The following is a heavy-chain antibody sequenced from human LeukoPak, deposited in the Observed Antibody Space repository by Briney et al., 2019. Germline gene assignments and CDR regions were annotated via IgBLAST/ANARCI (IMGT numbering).Heavy chain of an antibody. CDR2: IYHSGST. D-gene: IGHD6-13*01. Sequence: SETLSLTCTVSGYSIGSGYYWGWIRQPPGKGLEWIGSIYHSGSTYYNPSLKSRVTISVDTSKNQFSLKLSSVTAADTAVYYCARVTAAAGMGYWGQGTLVTVSS. CDR1: GYSIGSGYY. J-gene: IGHJ4*02. V-gene: IGHV4-38-2*02. CDR3: ARVTAAAGMGY.